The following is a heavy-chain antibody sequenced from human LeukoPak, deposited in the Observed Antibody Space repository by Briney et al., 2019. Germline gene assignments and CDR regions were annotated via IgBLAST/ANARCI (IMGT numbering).Heavy chain of an antibody. CDR1: GGTFNSYA. J-gene: IGHJ4*02. CDR2: IIPIFGTA. CDR3: ARDRYYYDSSGYTY. V-gene: IGHV1-69*05. Sequence: SVKVSCKASGGTFNSYAISWVRQAPGQGLEWMGRIIPIFGTANYAQKFQGRVTITTDESTSTAYMELSSLRSEDTAVYYCARDRYYYDSSGYTYWGQGALVTVSS. D-gene: IGHD3-22*01.